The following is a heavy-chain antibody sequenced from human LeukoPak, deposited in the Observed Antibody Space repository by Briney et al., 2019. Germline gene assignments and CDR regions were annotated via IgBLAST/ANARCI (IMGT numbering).Heavy chain of an antibody. CDR3: ARSRRSENYEGHLFDY. CDR1: GFTFSSYG. CDR2: ISYDGSNK. V-gene: IGHV3-30*03. Sequence: GGSLRLSCAASGFTFSSYGMHWVRQAPGKGLEWVAVISYDGSNKYYADSVKGRFTISRDNSKSTLYLQMSNLRAEDTAVYYCARSRRSENYEGHLFDYWGQGTLVTVSS. D-gene: IGHD1-7*01. J-gene: IGHJ4*02.